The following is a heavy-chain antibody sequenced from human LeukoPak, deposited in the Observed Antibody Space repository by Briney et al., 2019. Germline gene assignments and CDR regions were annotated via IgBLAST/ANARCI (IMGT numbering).Heavy chain of an antibody. Sequence: PSETLSLTCTVSGDSISSYYWSWIRQPPGKGLEWIGYIYYSGSTNYNPSLKSRVTISVDTSKNQFSLKLSSVTAADTAVYYCASGPVHNWFDPWGQGTLVTVSS. CDR2: IYYSGST. V-gene: IGHV4-59*01. CDR1: GDSISSYY. J-gene: IGHJ5*02. CDR3: ASGPVHNWFDP.